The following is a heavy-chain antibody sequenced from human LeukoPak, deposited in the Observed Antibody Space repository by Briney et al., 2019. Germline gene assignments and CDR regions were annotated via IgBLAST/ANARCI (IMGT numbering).Heavy chain of an antibody. J-gene: IGHJ4*02. D-gene: IGHD6-6*01. Sequence: GGSLRLSCAASGFTVSSNYMSWVRQAPGKGLERVSVTYSGGGTYYADSVKGRFTISRDNSKNTLYLQMNSLRAEDTAVYYCARGPGDSSSPFDYWGQGTLVTVSS. CDR2: TYSGGGT. CDR1: GFTVSSNY. CDR3: ARGPGDSSSPFDY. V-gene: IGHV3-53*01.